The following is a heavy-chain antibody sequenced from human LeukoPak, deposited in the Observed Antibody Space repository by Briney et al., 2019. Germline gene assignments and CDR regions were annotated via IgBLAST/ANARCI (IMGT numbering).Heavy chain of an antibody. CDR1: GFAFSSYE. Sequence: GGSLRLSCAASGFAFSSYEMNWVRQAPGKGLEWVSYISISGSTIYYADSVKGRFTVSRDNAKNSLYLQMSSLRAEDTAVYYCAREDSYGSEGFDFWGQGTLVTVSS. V-gene: IGHV3-48*03. CDR2: ISISGSTI. D-gene: IGHD5-18*01. J-gene: IGHJ4*02. CDR3: AREDSYGSEGFDF.